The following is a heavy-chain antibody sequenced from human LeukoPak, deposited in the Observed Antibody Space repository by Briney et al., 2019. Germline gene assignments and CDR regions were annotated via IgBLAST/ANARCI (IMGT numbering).Heavy chain of an antibody. J-gene: IGHJ4*02. Sequence: GASVKVSFKASGYTFTSYYMHWVRQAPGQGLEWMGIINPSGGSTTYAQMFQGRVTMTRDTSTRTVYMELSSLRSEDTAAYYCAREGEVIVTDNLFYWGQGTLVTVSS. CDR2: INPSGGST. D-gene: IGHD2-21*01. CDR3: AREGEVIVTDNLFY. CDR1: GYTFTSYY. V-gene: IGHV1-46*01.